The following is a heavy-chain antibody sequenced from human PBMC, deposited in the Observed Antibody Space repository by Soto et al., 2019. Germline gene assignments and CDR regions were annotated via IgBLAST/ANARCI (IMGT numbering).Heavy chain of an antibody. CDR3: AKSRAAAGTYYYGMDD. Sequence: AAVKVSWNATGGTFRSYASSWVRQAPGQGLEWMGGIIPIFGTANYAQKFQGRVTITADESTSTAYMELSSLRSEDTAVYYCAKSRAAAGTYYYGMDDWGQGTTVTVSS. CDR2: IIPIFGTA. CDR1: GGTFRSYA. J-gene: IGHJ6*02. V-gene: IGHV1-69*13. D-gene: IGHD6-13*01.